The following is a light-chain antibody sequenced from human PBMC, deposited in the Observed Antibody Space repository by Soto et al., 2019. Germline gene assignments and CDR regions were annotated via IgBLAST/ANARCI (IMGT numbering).Light chain of an antibody. J-gene: IGLJ2*01. CDR1: RYNIGSNT. CDR2: RDH. V-gene: IGLV1-44*01. Sequence: QSVLTQPPSASGTPGQRVTISCSGSRYNIGSNTVNWYQQLPGTAPRLLIHRDHQRPSGVPDRFSGSKSGTSASLAISGLQSEDEADYYCAAWDDSLNGYVVFGGGTQLTVL. CDR3: AAWDDSLNGYVV.